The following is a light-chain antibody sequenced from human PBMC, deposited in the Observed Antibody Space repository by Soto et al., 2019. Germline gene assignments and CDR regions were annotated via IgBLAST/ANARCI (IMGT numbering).Light chain of an antibody. CDR2: GVT. J-gene: IGLJ1*01. V-gene: IGLV2-14*03. Sequence: QSALTQPTSVSGSPGQSITISCTGNHNDIGTYDYVSWYQQHPGRAPRLLIHGVTTRPSGISDRFSVSKSGLTASLTISGLQPEDEADYYCSSFTSNRIYVFGPGTKVTAL. CDR3: SSFTSNRIYV. CDR1: HNDIGTYDY.